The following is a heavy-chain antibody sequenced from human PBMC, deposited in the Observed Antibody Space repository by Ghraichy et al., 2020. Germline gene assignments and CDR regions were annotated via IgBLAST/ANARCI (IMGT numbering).Heavy chain of an antibody. J-gene: IGHJ1*01. V-gene: IGHV3-48*02. CDR2: ISSSSSTL. Sequence: LSLTCAASGFTFSSYSMNWVRQAPGKGLEWVSYISSSSSTLYYADSVKGRFTISRDNAKNSLYLQMNSLRDEDTAVYYCARDAAPPVVMATVEYFQHWGQGTLVTVSS. D-gene: IGHD5-24*01. CDR1: GFTFSSYS. CDR3: ARDAAPPVVMATVEYFQH.